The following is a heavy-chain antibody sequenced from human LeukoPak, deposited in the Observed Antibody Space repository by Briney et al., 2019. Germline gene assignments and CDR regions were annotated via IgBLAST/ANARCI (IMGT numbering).Heavy chain of an antibody. J-gene: IGHJ4*02. D-gene: IGHD3-22*01. CDR2: IVVGSGNT. CDR1: GFTFTSSA. CDR3: AATGDYDSSGYYHY. V-gene: IGHV1-58*02. Sequence: ASVKVSCKASGFTFTSSAMQWVRQARGQRLEWIGWIVVGSGNTNYAQRFQERVTITRDMSTSTAYMELGSLRSEDTAVYYCAATGDYDSSGYYHYWGQGTLVTVSS.